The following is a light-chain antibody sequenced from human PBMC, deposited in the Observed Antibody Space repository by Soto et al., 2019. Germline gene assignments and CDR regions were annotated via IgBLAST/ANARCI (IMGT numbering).Light chain of an antibody. Sequence: QSVLTQPPSASGSPGQSVAISCTGSSSDIGGYNYVSWYQHHPGKAPKLIIYEVTKRPSGVPDRFSGSKSGDTASLTVSGLQAEDEADYFCSSYAGNNNLGVFGGGTKVTVL. CDR2: EVT. CDR3: SSYAGNNNLGV. V-gene: IGLV2-8*01. CDR1: SSDIGGYNY. J-gene: IGLJ2*01.